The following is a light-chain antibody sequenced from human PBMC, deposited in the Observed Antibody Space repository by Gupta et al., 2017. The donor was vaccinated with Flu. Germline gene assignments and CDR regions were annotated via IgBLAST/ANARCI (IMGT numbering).Light chain of an antibody. CDR2: KDT. CDR1: TLARKY. Sequence: GQVARITGSGETLARKYAYWYQQKPGQSPVMVICKDTERPSGIPGRFSGSTSGTTVTLTISGVQAEDEADYYCLSGDNSCHSRVFGGGTKLTVL. J-gene: IGLJ2*01. CDR3: LSGDNSCHSRV. V-gene: IGLV3-16*01.